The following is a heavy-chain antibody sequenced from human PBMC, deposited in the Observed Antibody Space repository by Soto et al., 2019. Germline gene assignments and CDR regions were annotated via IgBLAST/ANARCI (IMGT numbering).Heavy chain of an antibody. V-gene: IGHV4-39*02. D-gene: IGHD6-19*01. Sequence: QLLESGPGLVRPSETLSLTCTVSGGSISSSSHYWGWVRQPPGKGLQWIGNIFYSGSTYYNPSLKSRVTISVDTSKNHFSLKLSSVTAADTAVYYCATTAVAGAVFDYWGQGTLVTVSS. J-gene: IGHJ4*02. CDR1: GGSISSSSHY. CDR3: ATTAVAGAVFDY. CDR2: IFYSGST.